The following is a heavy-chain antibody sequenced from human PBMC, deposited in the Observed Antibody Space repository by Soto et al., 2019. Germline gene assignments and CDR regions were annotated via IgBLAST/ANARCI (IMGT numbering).Heavy chain of an antibody. D-gene: IGHD6-19*01. CDR2: ITTSSTSI. CDR1: GFTFSSYS. V-gene: IGHV3-21*01. CDR3: ARVQWLAFNI. Sequence: EVQLVESGGGLVKPGGSLRLSCAASGFTFSSYSMNWVRQAPGKGLEWVSTITTSSTSIYYADSVKGRFTISRDNAKNSLYLQMNSLRVEDTAVYYCARVQWLAFNILGQGRMVTVSS. J-gene: IGHJ3*02.